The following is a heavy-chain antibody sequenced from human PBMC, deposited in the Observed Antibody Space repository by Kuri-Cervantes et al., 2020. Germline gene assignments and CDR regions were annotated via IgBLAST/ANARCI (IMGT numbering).Heavy chain of an antibody. CDR3: ARDDLGFGELLFFDY. CDR2: IYYSGST. CDR1: GGSVSSGSYY. D-gene: IGHD3-10*01. V-gene: IGHV4-39*07. Sequence: SETLSLTCTVSGGSVSSGSYYWSWIRQPPGKGLEWIGSIYYSGSTYYNPSLKSRVTISVDKSKNQFSLKLSSVTAADTAVYYCARDDLGFGELLFFDYWGQGTLVTVSS. J-gene: IGHJ4*02.